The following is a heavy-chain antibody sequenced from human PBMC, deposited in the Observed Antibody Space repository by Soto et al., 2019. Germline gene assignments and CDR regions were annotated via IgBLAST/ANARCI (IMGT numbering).Heavy chain of an antibody. V-gene: IGHV3-48*02. CDR2: IGNTLDTI. D-gene: IGHD2-15*01. CDR3: ARGDCSGGSCYGIDV. J-gene: IGHJ6*02. Sequence: GSLRLSCAASGFAFSGHTMNWVRQAPGKGLEWVAYIGNTLDTIYYADSVKGRFIISRDDAMKSVFLHMSSLRDDDTAGYYCARGDCSGGSCYGIDVWGRGTKVTVS. CDR1: GFAFSGHT.